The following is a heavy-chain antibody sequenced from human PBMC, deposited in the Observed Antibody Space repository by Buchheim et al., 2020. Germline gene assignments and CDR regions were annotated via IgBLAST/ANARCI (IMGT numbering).Heavy chain of an antibody. V-gene: IGHV3-21*01. D-gene: IGHD1-26*01. Sequence: EVQLVESGGGLVKPGGSLRRSCAASGFTFSSYSMNWVRQAPGKGLEWVSSISSSSSYIYYADSVKGRFTISRANAKSSLYLQMNSLRAEDTAVYYCARANDQWSYSDYFDYWGQGTL. J-gene: IGHJ4*02. CDR3: ARANDQWSYSDYFDY. CDR2: ISSSSSYI. CDR1: GFTFSSYS.